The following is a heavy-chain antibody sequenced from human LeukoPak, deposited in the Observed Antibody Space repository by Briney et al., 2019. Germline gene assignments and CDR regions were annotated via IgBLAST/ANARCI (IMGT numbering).Heavy chain of an antibody. CDR1: GFTFTNYA. J-gene: IGHJ5*02. Sequence: GGSLRLSCAASGFTFTNYAMSWVRQAPGKGLEWVSAVSGSGGSTYYANSVKGRFTISRDNSKSTLYLQMNSLRAEDTAIYYCGKEPVSEGWFDPWGQGTLVTVSS. V-gene: IGHV3-23*01. CDR3: GKEPVSEGWFDP. CDR2: VSGSGGST. D-gene: IGHD5/OR15-5a*01.